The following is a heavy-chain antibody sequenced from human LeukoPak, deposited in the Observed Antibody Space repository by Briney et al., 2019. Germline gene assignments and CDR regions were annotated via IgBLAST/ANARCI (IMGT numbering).Heavy chain of an antibody. J-gene: IGHJ4*02. CDR3: ARQTSGTYYSLDS. CDR1: GGSISSDY. CDR2: IYYSGST. D-gene: IGHD1-26*01. Sequence: SETLSLTCAVSGGSISSDYWSWIRQPPGKGLEWIGYIYYSGSTNYNPSLKSRVTISIDTSKSQFSLKLSSVTAADTAVYYCARQTSGTYYSLDSWGQGTLVTVSS. V-gene: IGHV4-59*08.